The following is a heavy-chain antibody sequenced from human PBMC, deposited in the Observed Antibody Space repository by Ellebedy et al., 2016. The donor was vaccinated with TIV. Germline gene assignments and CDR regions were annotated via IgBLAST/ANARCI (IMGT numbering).Heavy chain of an antibody. D-gene: IGHD3-10*02. CDR1: GYEFITYW. CDR2: IYPNDSDT. V-gene: IGHV5-51*01. Sequence: GESLKISCEASGYEFITYWIGWVRQMPGKGLEWMGLIYPNDSDTIYSPSFQGQVTMSVDKSISTAYLHWSSLSASDSAIYYCARHVRRHGTFEIWGQGTLVTVSS. CDR3: ARHVRRHGTFEI. J-gene: IGHJ1*01.